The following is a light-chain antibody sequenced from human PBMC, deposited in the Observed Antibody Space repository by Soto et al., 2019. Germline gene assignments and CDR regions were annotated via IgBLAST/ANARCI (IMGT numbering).Light chain of an antibody. CDR2: GTS. V-gene: IGKV3-20*01. J-gene: IGKJ1*01. CDR3: QQYGNSPRT. Sequence: EIVLTQSPGTLSLSLGERATLSCRASQSVSSSYLAWYQQKPGQAPRLLIYGTSSRATDIPDRFSGSGSGTDFTLTISRLEPEDSAVYYCQQYGNSPRTFGQGTKVEIK. CDR1: QSVSSSY.